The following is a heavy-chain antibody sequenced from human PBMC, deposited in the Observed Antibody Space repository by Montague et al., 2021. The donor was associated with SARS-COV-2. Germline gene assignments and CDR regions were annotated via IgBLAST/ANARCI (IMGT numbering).Heavy chain of an antibody. CDR1: GFSLSTSGMR. D-gene: IGHD3-9*01. CDR3: ARSYYDILTAYYTPFDY. J-gene: IGHJ4*02. CDR2: IDWDDDE. V-gene: IGHV2-70*04. Sequence: PALVTPTQTLTLTCTFSGFSLSTSGMRASWIRQPPGKALEWLARIDWDDDEFYSTSLKTRLTISKDTSKNQVVLTMTNMDPVDTATYYCARSYYDILTAYYTPFDYWGQGTLVTVSS.